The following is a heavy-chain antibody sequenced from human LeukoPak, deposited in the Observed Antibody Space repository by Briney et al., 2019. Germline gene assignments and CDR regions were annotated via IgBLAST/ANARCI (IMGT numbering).Heavy chain of an antibody. V-gene: IGHV3-48*02. CDR1: GFTFSSYS. Sequence: GGSLRLSCAASGFTFSSYSMNWVRQAPGKGLEWVSYISSSSSTIYYADSVKGRFTISRGNAKNSLYLQMNSLRDEDTAVYYCARGVVVPTAYLDLFDYWGQGTLVTVSS. CDR3: ARGVVVPTAYLDLFDY. CDR2: ISSSSSTI. D-gene: IGHD2-2*01. J-gene: IGHJ4*02.